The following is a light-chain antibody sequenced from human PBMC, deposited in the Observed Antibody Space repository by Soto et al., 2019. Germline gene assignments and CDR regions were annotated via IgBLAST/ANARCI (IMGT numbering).Light chain of an antibody. J-gene: IGLJ2*01. CDR1: KLGDKY. CDR3: QAWDSSTAFYVV. CDR2: QDS. Sequence: SYELTQPPSVSVSPGQTASITCSGDKLGDKYACWYQQKPGQSPVLVIYQDSKRPSGIPERFSGSNSGNTATLTISGTQAMDGADYYCQAWDSSTAFYVVFGGGTKVTVL. V-gene: IGLV3-1*01.